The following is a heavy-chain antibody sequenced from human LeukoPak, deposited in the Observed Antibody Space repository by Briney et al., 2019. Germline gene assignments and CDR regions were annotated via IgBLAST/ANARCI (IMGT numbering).Heavy chain of an antibody. CDR3: ARDPSLALAGTPFDY. J-gene: IGHJ4*02. Sequence: TGGSLRLSCAASGFTFSSYEMNWLRQAPGKGPEWVSYISNSGDSIYYADSVKGRLTISRDNAKNLLYLQMNSLRADDTAVYYCARDPSLALAGTPFDYCGQGTRVTVSS. D-gene: IGHD6-19*01. V-gene: IGHV3-48*03. CDR1: GFTFSSYE. CDR2: ISNSGDSI.